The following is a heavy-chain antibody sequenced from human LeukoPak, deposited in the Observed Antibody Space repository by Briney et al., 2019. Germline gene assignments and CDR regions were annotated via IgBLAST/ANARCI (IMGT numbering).Heavy chain of an antibody. Sequence: PGGSLGLSCAASGFTFDDYAMHWVRQAPGKGLEWVSGISWNSGSIGYADSVKGRFTISRDNAKNSLYLQMNSLRAEDTALYYCAKDGGDSHYYGMDVWGQGTTVTVS. CDR1: GFTFDDYA. D-gene: IGHD3-16*01. V-gene: IGHV3-9*01. CDR2: ISWNSGSI. CDR3: AKDGGDSHYYGMDV. J-gene: IGHJ6*02.